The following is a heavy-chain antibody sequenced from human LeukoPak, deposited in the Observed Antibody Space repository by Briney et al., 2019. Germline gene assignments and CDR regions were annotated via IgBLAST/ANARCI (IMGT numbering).Heavy chain of an antibody. Sequence: SETLSITCTVSGGSISSYYWSWIRQPAGKGLEWIGRIYTSGSTNYNPSLKSRVTMSVDTSKNQFSLKLSSVTAADTAVYYCARGSYDSSGYYYVESDWGQGTLVTVSS. CDR1: GGSISSYY. V-gene: IGHV4-4*07. CDR2: IYTSGST. CDR3: ARGSYDSSGYYYVESD. J-gene: IGHJ4*02. D-gene: IGHD3-22*01.